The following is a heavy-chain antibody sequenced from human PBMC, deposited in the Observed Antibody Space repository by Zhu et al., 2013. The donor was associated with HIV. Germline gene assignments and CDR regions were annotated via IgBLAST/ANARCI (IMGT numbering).Heavy chain of an antibody. Sequence: QVQLVQSGPEMKKAGASLKVSCTASGYTFTAYGVAWVRQAPGQGLEWIGWMSAVNGNTNYAQKFQGRVTMTRDTSTHTAHMDLTRLRSDDTAVYYCARDVGQQPADSWGQGTLVTVSS. CDR1: GYTFTAYG. CDR3: ARDVGQQPADS. D-gene: IGHD6-13*01. J-gene: IGHJ4*02. V-gene: IGHV1-18*04. CDR2: MSAVNGNT.